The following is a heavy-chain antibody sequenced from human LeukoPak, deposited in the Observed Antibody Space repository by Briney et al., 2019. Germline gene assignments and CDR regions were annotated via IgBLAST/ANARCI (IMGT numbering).Heavy chain of an antibody. V-gene: IGHV3-30-3*01. D-gene: IGHD3-3*01. J-gene: IGHJ4*02. CDR1: GFTFSSYA. Sequence: PGGSLRLSCAASGFTFSSYAMHWVRQAPGKGLEWVAVISYDGSNKYYADSVKGRFTISRDNSKNTLYLQMNSLRAEDTAVYYCAREGSPDTYYDFWSGYYRPFDYWGQGTLVTVSS. CDR3: AREGSPDTYYDFWSGYYRPFDY. CDR2: ISYDGSNK.